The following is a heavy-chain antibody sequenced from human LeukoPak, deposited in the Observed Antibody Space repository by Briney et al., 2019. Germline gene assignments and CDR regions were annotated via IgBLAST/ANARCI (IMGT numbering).Heavy chain of an antibody. Sequence: GGSLRLSCTASGFTFGDYAMSWFRQAPGKGLEWVGFIRSKAYGGTTEYAASVKGRFTISRDNSKSIAYLQMNSLKTEDTAVYYCTRGWGGQWLNIYDHWGQGTLVTVSS. D-gene: IGHD6-19*01. J-gene: IGHJ4*02. CDR1: GFTFGDYA. CDR2: IRSKAYGGTT. V-gene: IGHV3-49*03. CDR3: TRGWGGQWLNIYDH.